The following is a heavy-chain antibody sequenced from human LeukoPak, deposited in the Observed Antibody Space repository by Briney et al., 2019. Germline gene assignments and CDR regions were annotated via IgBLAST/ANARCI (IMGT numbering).Heavy chain of an antibody. V-gene: IGHV1-2*02. Sequence: ASVKVSCNAAGYTFTSYYMHWGRRAPGQGVEWRGWINPNSGDTNYAQKFQERVTMTRDTSIKTAYLLLSSRRYDDTVVYYCARVPYRLAETYIDSWGQGTLVTVSS. CDR3: ARVPYRLAETYIDS. CDR2: INPNSGDT. CDR1: GYTFTSYY. D-gene: IGHD3-16*01. J-gene: IGHJ4*02.